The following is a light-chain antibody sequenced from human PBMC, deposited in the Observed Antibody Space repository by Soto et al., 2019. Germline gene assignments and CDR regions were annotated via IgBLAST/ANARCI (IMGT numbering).Light chain of an antibody. J-gene: IGLJ2*01. Sequence: QSVLTQPASVSGSPGQSITISCTGTINDIGGYDFVSWYQQHPGKAPKLIIFEVSNRPSGVSNRFSGSKSGDTASLTISGLQAEDEADYYCSSYTASSIVVFGGGTKLTVL. V-gene: IGLV2-14*01. CDR3: SSYTASSIVV. CDR1: INDIGGYDF. CDR2: EVS.